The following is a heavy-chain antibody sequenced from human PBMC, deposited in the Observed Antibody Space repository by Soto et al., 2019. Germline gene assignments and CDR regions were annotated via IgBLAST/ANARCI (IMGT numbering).Heavy chain of an antibody. D-gene: IGHD2-15*01. V-gene: IGHV1-18*01. CDR2: ISAYNGNT. J-gene: IGHJ3*02. CDR1: GYTFTSYG. CDR3: AREETYCSGGSCYFFNAFDI. Sequence: GASVKVSCKASGYTFTSYGISWVRQAPGRGLEWMGWISAYNGNTNYAQKLQGRVTMTTDTSTSTAYMELRSLRSDDTAVYYCAREETYCSGGSCYFFNAFDIWGQGTMVTVSS.